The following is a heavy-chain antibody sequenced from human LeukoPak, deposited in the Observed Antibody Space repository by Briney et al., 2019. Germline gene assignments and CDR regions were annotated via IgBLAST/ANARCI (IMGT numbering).Heavy chain of an antibody. D-gene: IGHD6-13*01. V-gene: IGHV3-23*01. J-gene: IGHJ4*02. Sequence: PGGSLTLSCAASGFNFSNYAMSWVRQAPGKGLEWVSAISGSGGSTYYADSVKGRFTISRDSSKNTLYLQMNSLRAEDTAVYYCAKDTKLPGIAAAGTVPFDYWGQGTLVTVSS. CDR2: ISGSGGST. CDR3: AKDTKLPGIAAAGTVPFDY. CDR1: GFNFSNYA.